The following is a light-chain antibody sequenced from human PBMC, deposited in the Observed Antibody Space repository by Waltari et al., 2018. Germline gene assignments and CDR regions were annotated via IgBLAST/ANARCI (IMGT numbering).Light chain of an antibody. J-gene: IGKJ2*01. CDR3: QQYKSYSPYT. CDR1: YSISSW. Sequence: DIQMTQSPSTLSASVVDIVTITCRAIYSISSWLAWYQQTPGKAPKLLIYRASNLEGGVPSRFSGSGSGTEFTLTISSLQPEDFATYYCQQYKSYSPYTFGQGTKLDIK. CDR2: RAS. V-gene: IGKV1-5*03.